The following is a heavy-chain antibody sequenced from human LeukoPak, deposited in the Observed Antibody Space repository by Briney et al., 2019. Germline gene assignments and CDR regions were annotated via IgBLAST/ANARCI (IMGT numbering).Heavy chain of an antibody. V-gene: IGHV3-30*04. CDR3: AKGGGYEAQYYYYYLDV. CDR1: TFTFSSYA. J-gene: IGHJ6*03. Sequence: GGSLRLSCAASTFTFSSYAMHWVRQAPGKGLEWMAVISYDGSNKYYADSVKGRFTISRDNSQNTLYLQMSSLRAEDTAVYYCAKGGGYEAQYYYYYLDVWGKGTTVTISS. CDR2: ISYDGSNK. D-gene: IGHD5-12*01.